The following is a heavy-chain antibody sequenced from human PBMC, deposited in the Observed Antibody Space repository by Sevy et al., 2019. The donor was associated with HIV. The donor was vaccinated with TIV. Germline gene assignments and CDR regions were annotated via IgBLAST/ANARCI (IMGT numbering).Heavy chain of an antibody. CDR2: IGTAGNT. Sequence: GGSLRLSCAASGFTFSRYDMHWVRQATGKGLEWVSSIGTAGNTYYPGSVKGRFTISRENVKKSLYLQMNSLGAGDTAVYYCARGTRYSGSYYLGDDAFDIWGQGTMVTVSS. V-gene: IGHV3-13*01. CDR1: GFTFSRYD. CDR3: ARGTRYSGSYYLGDDAFDI. D-gene: IGHD1-26*01. J-gene: IGHJ3*02.